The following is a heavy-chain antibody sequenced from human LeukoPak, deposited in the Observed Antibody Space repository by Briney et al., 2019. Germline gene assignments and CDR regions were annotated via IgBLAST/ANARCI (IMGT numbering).Heavy chain of an antibody. CDR3: ARERGYSGYDEMSN. CDR2: INPDSGGT. CDR1: GYTFTGYY. V-gene: IGHV1-2*02. D-gene: IGHD5-12*01. Sequence: ASVKVSCKASGYTFTGYYMHWVRQAPGQGLEWMGWINPDSGGTNYAQKFQGRVTMTRDMSISTAYMELSRLRSDDTAVYYCARERGYSGYDEMSNWGQGTLVTVSS. J-gene: IGHJ4*02.